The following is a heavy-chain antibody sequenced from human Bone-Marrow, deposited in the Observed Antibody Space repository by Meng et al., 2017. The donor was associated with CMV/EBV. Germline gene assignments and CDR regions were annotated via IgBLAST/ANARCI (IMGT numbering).Heavy chain of an antibody. CDR2: IYYRGSP. J-gene: IGHJ4*02. CDR3: ARSVPRQGITIFGVVPGHFDY. CDR1: SYY. V-gene: IGHV4-59*01. Sequence: SYYWSWIRQPPGKGLEWIGYIYYRGSPNYNPSLKSRVTISVDTSKNQFSLKLSSVTAADTAVYYCARSVPRQGITIFGVVPGHFDYWGQGTLVTVSS. D-gene: IGHD3-3*01.